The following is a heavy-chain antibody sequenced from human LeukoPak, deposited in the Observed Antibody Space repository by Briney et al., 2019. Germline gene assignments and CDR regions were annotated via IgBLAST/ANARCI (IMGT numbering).Heavy chain of an antibody. D-gene: IGHD3-10*01. CDR3: ARLSFGGSDYYFDH. J-gene: IGHJ4*02. Sequence: SETLSLTCTVSGGSISSSSYYWDWIRQPPGKGLEWIGSIYYSGRTYYNPSLKSRVTISVDTSKNQFSLKLSSVTAADTAVYYCARLSFGGSDYYFDHWGQGTLVTVSS. V-gene: IGHV4-39*01. CDR1: GGSISSSSYY. CDR2: IYYSGRT.